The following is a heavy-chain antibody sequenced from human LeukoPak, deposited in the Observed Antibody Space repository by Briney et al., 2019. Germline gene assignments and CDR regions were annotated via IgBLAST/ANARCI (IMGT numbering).Heavy chain of an antibody. CDR1: GFTFSNAW. D-gene: IGHD3-10*01. CDR3: AIPPLSGTGSSRPLAGMDV. J-gene: IGHJ6*02. CDR2: ISSSSSTI. Sequence: PGGSLRLSCAASGFTFSNAWMSWVRQAPGKGLEWVSYISSSSSTIYYADSVKGRFTISRDNAKNSLYLQMNSLRAEDTAVYYCAIPPLSGTGSSRPLAGMDVWGQGTTVTVSS. V-gene: IGHV3-48*01.